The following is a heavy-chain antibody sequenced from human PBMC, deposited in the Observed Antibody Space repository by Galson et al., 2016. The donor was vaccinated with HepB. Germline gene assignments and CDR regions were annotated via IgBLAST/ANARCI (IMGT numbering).Heavy chain of an antibody. CDR1: GFTFSSYA. CDR2: ISYDGSNK. D-gene: IGHD6-6*01. J-gene: IGHJ4*02. V-gene: IGHV3-30*04. Sequence: SLRLSCAASGFTFSSYAIHWVRQAPDKGLEWVAVISYDGSNKYYADPVKGRFTISRDNSKNTLYLQMNSLRAEDTAVYYCVRGGEQLVSFDYWGQGTLVTVSS. CDR3: VRGGEQLVSFDY.